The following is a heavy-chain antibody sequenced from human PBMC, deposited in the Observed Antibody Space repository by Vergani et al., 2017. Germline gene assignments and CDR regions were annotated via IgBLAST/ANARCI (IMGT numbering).Heavy chain of an antibody. CDR2: ISGSGGST. CDR1: GFTVSSNY. Sequence: EVQLVETGGGLIQPGGSLRLSCAASGFTVSSNYMSWVRQAPGKGLEWVSAISGSGGSTYYADSVKGRFTISRDNSKNTLYLQMNSLRAEDTAVYYCAKSTVTTVFDYWGQGTLVTVSS. J-gene: IGHJ4*02. V-gene: IGHV3-23*04. D-gene: IGHD4-17*01. CDR3: AKSTVTTVFDY.